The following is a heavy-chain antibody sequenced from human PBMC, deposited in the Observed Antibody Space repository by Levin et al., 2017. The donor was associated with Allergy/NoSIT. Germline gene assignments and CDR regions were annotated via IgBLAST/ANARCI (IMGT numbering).Heavy chain of an antibody. V-gene: IGHV4-30-2*01. D-gene: IGHD3-10*01. Sequence: PSETLSLTCAVPGGSISSGGYSWSWIRQPPGKGLEWIGYIYHRGSTYYNPPLKSRVTISVDRSKNQFSLKRSSVTAADTAVYYCARGGYYGSGSYSRDYWGEGTLVTVSS. CDR2: IYHRGST. CDR3: ARGGYYGSGSYSRDY. J-gene: IGHJ4*02. CDR1: GGSISSGGYS.